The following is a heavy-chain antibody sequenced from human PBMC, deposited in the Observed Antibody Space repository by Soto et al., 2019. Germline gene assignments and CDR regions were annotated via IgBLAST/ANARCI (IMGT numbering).Heavy chain of an antibody. V-gene: IGHV3-7*01. CDR2: IKQDGSEK. Sequence: PGGSLRLSCAASGFTFSSYWMSWVRQAPGKGLEWVANIKQDGSEKYYVDSVKGRFTISRDNAKNSLYLQMNSLRAEDTAVYYCARAILTGYKLQEYFQYWGQGSLVIVSS. J-gene: IGHJ1*01. D-gene: IGHD3-9*01. CDR1: GFTFSSYW. CDR3: ARAILTGYKLQEYFQY.